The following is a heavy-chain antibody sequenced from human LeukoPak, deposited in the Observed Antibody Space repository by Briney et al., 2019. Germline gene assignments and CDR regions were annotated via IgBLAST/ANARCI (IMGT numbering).Heavy chain of an antibody. Sequence: GGSLRLSCAVSGITLSNYGMSWVRQAPGKGLEWVACISGSGGRTNYADSVKGRFTISRDNAKNSLYLQMNSLRAEDTAVYFCARRGVVIRVILVGFQKEAYYFDSWGQGAVVTVSS. CDR2: ISGSGGRT. V-gene: IGHV3-23*01. J-gene: IGHJ4*02. CDR1: GITLSNYG. CDR3: ARRGVVIRVILVGFQKEAYYFDS. D-gene: IGHD3-22*01.